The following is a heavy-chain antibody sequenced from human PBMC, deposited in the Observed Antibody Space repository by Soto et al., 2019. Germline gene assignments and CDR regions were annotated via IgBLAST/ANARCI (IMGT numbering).Heavy chain of an antibody. V-gene: IGHV4-39*01. CDR2: IYYSGST. CDR1: GGSISSSSYY. Sequence: SETLSLTCTVSGGSISSSSYYWGWIRQPPGKGLEWIGSIYYSGSTYYNPSLKSRVTISVDTSKNQFSLKLSSVTAADTAVYYCARQPDILTGYYIGYYYYYGMDVWGQGTTVTVSS. J-gene: IGHJ6*02. CDR3: ARQPDILTGYYIGYYYYYGMDV. D-gene: IGHD3-9*01.